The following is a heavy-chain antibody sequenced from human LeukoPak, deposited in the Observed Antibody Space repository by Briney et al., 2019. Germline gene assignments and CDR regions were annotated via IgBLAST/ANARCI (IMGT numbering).Heavy chain of an antibody. D-gene: IGHD3/OR15-3a*01. V-gene: IGHV4-59*01. CDR2: IYYSGST. J-gene: IGHJ4*02. Sequence: PSETLSLTCSVFGGSIISYYWSWIRQPPGKGLEWIGYIYYSGSTNYNPSLKSRVTISVDTSKNQFPLKLSSVTAADTAVYYCARATPGGLDFDYWGQGTLVTVSS. CDR1: GGSIISYY. CDR3: ARATPGGLDFDY.